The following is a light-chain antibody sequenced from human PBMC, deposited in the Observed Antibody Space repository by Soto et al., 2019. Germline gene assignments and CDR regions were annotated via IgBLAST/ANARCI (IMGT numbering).Light chain of an antibody. V-gene: IGKV3-11*01. CDR2: DAS. J-gene: IGKJ5*01. Sequence: EIVLTQSPATLSLSPGERATLSCLASQSVSSYLAWYQQKPGQAPRLLIYDASNRATGIPARFSGSGSGTDFTLTISSLEPEDFAVYYSQQRSNWPPITFGQGTRLQIK. CDR3: QQRSNWPPIT. CDR1: QSVSSY.